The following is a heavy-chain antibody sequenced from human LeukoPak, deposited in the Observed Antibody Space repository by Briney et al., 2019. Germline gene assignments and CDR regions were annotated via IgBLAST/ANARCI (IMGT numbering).Heavy chain of an antibody. V-gene: IGHV3-21*01. CDR3: ARDINSYYDFWSGNSNWFDP. CDR2: ISSSSSYI. D-gene: IGHD3-3*01. CDR1: GFTFSSCS. Sequence: GGSLRLSCVASGFTFSSCSMNWVRQAPGKGLEWVSSISSSSSYIYYADSVKGRFTISRDNAKNSLYLQMNSLRAEDTAVYYCARDINSYYDFWSGNSNWFDPWGQGTLVTVSS. J-gene: IGHJ5*02.